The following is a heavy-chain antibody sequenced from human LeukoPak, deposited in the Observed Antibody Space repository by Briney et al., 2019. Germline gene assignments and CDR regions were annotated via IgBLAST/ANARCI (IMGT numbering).Heavy chain of an antibody. J-gene: IGHJ6*03. D-gene: IGHD2-21*02. V-gene: IGHV3-21*01. CDR1: GFTFSSYS. Sequence: PGGSLRLSCAASGFTFSSYSMNWVRQAPGKGLEWVSSISSSSSYIYYADSVKGRFTISRDNAKNSLYLQMNSLRAEDTAVYYCARDGSYCGGDCYPGYYYYYMDVWGKGTTVTASS. CDR2: ISSSSSYI. CDR3: ARDGSYCGGDCYPGYYYYYMDV.